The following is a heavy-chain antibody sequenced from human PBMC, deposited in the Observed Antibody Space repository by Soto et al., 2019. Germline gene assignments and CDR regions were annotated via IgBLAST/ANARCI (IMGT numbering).Heavy chain of an antibody. CDR2: ISGSGDRT. Sequence: EVQLLESGGGLVQPGGSLRLSCAASGITISNYPMSWVRQAPGKGLDWVSGISGSGDRTYYADSAKGRFTISKEISRNSLSMQRDSLGVEDTAVYFCVKDDGGYPSTAPHWGQGTLVTVSS. CDR1: GITISNYP. V-gene: IGHV3-23*01. CDR3: VKDDGGYPSTAPH. J-gene: IGHJ4*02. D-gene: IGHD3-22*01.